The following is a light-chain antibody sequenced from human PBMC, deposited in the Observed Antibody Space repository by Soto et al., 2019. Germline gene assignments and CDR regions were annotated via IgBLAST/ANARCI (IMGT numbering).Light chain of an antibody. CDR3: QQRSNWPPIT. Sequence: EIVLTQSPATLSLTPGERATLSCRASQSVSRYLAWYQQKPGQAPRLLIYDSSNRATGIPARFSGSGSGTDFTLTISSLEPEDFAVYYCQQRSNWPPITFGQGRLLEVK. CDR2: DSS. J-gene: IGKJ5*01. V-gene: IGKV3-11*01. CDR1: QSVSRY.